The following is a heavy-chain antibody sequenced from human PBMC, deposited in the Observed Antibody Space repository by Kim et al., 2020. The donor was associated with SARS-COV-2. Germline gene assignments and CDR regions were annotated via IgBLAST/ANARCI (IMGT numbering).Heavy chain of an antibody. V-gene: IGHV3-74*01. D-gene: IGHD3-22*01. CDR3: AREHSSGYYGWFDP. J-gene: IGHJ5*02. Sequence: ADAVKGRFTISRDNAKNTLYLQMNSLRAEDTAVYYCAREHSSGYYGWFDPWGQGTLVTVSS.